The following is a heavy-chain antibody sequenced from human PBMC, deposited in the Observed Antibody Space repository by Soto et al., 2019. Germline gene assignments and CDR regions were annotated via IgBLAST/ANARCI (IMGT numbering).Heavy chain of an antibody. CDR2: TSYDGSKK. CDR3: AREAYGDHYFDD. D-gene: IGHD4-17*01. V-gene: IGHV3-30*04. Sequence: PGGSLRLSCAASGFTFSTYAMHWVRQAPGKGLEWVAVTSYDGSKKYYADSVKGRFTISRDNSKNTLYLQMNSLRAEDTAMYYCAREAYGDHYFDDWGQGTQVTVSS. CDR1: GFTFSTYA. J-gene: IGHJ4*02.